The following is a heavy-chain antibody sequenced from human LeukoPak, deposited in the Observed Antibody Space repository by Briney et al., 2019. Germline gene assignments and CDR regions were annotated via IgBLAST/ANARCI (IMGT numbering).Heavy chain of an antibody. D-gene: IGHD6-13*01. CDR1: GFTFSNYG. CDR2: ISGSGGAT. J-gene: IGHJ4*02. Sequence: PGGSLRLSCAASGFTFSNYGMSWVRQAPGKGLEWVSGISGSGGATYDSDSVKGRFTISRGNSKNTLYLQMNSLRAEDTAVYYCAKEEAFTSTWTDFWGQGTLVTVSS. V-gene: IGHV3-23*01. CDR3: AKEEAFTSTWTDF.